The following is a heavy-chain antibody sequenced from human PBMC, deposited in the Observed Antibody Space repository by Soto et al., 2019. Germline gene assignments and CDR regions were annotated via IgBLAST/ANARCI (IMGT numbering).Heavy chain of an antibody. J-gene: IGHJ4*02. CDR3: ATGGRGYSYAPRFYFEY. CDR2: ILPIFGRT. D-gene: IGHD5-18*01. Sequence: QVQLVQSGAEVKKPGSSVKVTCKASGAIFSSTAISWVRQAPGQGLEWMVGILPIFGRTNYAQKFQGRVTITADESTRTAYMELSSLKSEDTAVYYCATGGRGYSYAPRFYFEYWGQGTLVTVSS. CDR1: GAIFSSTA. V-gene: IGHV1-69*01.